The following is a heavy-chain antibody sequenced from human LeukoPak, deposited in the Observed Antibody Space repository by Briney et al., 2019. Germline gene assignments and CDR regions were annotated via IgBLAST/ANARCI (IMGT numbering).Heavy chain of an antibody. V-gene: IGHV3-23*01. J-gene: IGHJ4*02. CDR2: INGRGGST. CDR1: GFTFSNYA. Sequence: GGSLRLSCAASGFTFSNYAMSWVRQAPGKGLEWVSVINGRGGSTYYADSVKGRFTISRDNLRNTLYLQMNSLRAEDTAVYYCAKGAITMIVVVNYFDYWDQGTLVTVSS. D-gene: IGHD3-22*01. CDR3: AKGAITMIVVVNYFDY.